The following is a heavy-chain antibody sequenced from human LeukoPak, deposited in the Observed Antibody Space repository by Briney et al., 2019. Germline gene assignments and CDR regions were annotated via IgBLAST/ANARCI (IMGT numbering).Heavy chain of an antibody. CDR3: ARGSAVTSAYYYYGMDV. CDR2: INPSGGST. V-gene: IGHV1-46*01. CDR1: GYTFTSYY. D-gene: IGHD4-11*01. J-gene: IGHJ6*02. Sequence: ASVTVSCKASGYTFTSYYMHWVRQAPGQGLEWMGLINPSGGSTSYAQKFQGRVTMTRDTSTSTVYMELSSLRSEDTAVYYCARGSAVTSAYYYYGMDVWGQGTTVTVSS.